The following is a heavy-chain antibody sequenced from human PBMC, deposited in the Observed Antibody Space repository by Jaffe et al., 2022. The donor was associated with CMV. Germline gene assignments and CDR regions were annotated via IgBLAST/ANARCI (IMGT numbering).Heavy chain of an antibody. J-gene: IGHJ4*02. CDR3: AKLRFYYDSNGYEPSLFYFDN. Sequence: EEQLVQSGAEVKKPGESLKISCKGSGYSFTKYWIGWMRQMPGKGLEWMGIIYPGDSDTRYSPSFQGQVTISADKSISTAYLQWSRLKASDTAIYYCAKLRFYYDSNGYEPSLFYFDNWGQGTVVTVSS. V-gene: IGHV5-51*01. CDR2: IYPGDSDT. CDR1: GYSFTKYW. D-gene: IGHD3-22*01.